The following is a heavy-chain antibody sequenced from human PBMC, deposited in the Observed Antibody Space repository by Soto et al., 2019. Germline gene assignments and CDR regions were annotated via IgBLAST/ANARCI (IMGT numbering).Heavy chain of an antibody. J-gene: IGHJ4*02. CDR1: GGSISKSSYF. CDR2: ILYTGST. V-gene: IGHV4-39*01. Sequence: ASETLSLTCTVSGGSISKSSYFWGWIRQPPGKGLEWIGSILYTGSTTYNSSLQSRVTISVDTSKNQFSLKLTSVTAADTAVYFCARLGWGDGDSDYWGQGTLVTVSS. D-gene: IGHD2-21*01. CDR3: ARLGWGDGDSDY.